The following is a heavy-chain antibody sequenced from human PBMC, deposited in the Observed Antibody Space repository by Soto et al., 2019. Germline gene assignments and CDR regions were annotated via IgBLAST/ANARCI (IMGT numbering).Heavy chain of an antibody. Sequence: QVQLVESGGGVVQPGRSLRLSCAASGFTFSTYAMHWVRQAPGKGLEWVALISNDGNINADSVKGRCTISRDNSNNTLYLQLNDLRTEDTALYYCARDPGLAMMARRGFDIWGQGTMVTVSS. V-gene: IGHV3-30-3*01. CDR3: ARDPGLAMMARRGFDI. D-gene: IGHD2-2*01. CDR1: GFTFSTYA. J-gene: IGHJ3*02. CDR2: ISNDGNI.